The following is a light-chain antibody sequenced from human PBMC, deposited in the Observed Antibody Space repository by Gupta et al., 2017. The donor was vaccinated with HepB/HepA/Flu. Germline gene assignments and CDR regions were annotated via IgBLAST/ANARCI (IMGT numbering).Light chain of an antibody. CDR1: SSDVGGCNF. J-gene: IGLJ3*02. Sequence: QSALTQPASVSGSPGQSITISCAGTSSDVGGCNFVSWYQQHPGKAPKVMIYDVSNRPSGVSSRFSGSKSGNTASLTISGLQAEDEADYYCSSYTSSSTRVFGGGTKLTVL. V-gene: IGLV2-14*03. CDR2: DVS. CDR3: SSYTSSSTRV.